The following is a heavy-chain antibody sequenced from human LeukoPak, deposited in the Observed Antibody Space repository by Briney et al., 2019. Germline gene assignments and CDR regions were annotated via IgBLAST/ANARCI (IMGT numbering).Heavy chain of an antibody. D-gene: IGHD3-10*01. CDR2: IYYSGST. Sequence: SETLSLTCTVSGGSISSYYWSWIRQPPGKGLEWIGYIYYSGSTNYNPSLKSRVTISVDTSKNQFSLKLSSVTAAGTAVYYCARLSYYGSGSWFDPWGQGTLVTVSS. CDR3: ARLSYYGSGSWFDP. J-gene: IGHJ5*02. CDR1: GGSISSYY. V-gene: IGHV4-59*08.